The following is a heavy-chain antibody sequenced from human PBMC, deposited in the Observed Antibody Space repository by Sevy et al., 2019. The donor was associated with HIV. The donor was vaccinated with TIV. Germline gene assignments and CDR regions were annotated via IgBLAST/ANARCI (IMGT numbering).Heavy chain of an antibody. V-gene: IGHV3-30-3*01. CDR2: ISYDGSNK. CDR1: GFTFSSYA. Sequence: GGSLRLSCAASGFTFSSYAMHWVHQAPGKGLEWVAVISYDGSNKYYADSVKGRFTISRDNSKNTLYLQMNSLRAEDTAVYYCARARYYDSSGYYDYWGQGTLVTVSS. CDR3: ARARYYDSSGYYDY. D-gene: IGHD3-22*01. J-gene: IGHJ4*02.